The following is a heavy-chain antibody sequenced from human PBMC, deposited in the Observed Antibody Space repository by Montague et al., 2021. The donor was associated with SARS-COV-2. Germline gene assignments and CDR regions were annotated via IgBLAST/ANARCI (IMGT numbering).Heavy chain of an antibody. CDR2: FYYSGST. Sequence: TLSLTCTVSGGSLSSGGYYWSWIRQLPGKGLEWLGYFYYSGSTYYNPSLKSRVFISADMSKNQFFLNLTSVTAADAAVYYCARDLGRTGCYYGLDVWGQGTRSPSP. V-gene: IGHV4-31*03. J-gene: IGHJ6*02. CDR3: ARDLGRTGCYYGLDV. CDR1: GGSLSSGGYY. D-gene: IGHD3/OR15-3a*01.